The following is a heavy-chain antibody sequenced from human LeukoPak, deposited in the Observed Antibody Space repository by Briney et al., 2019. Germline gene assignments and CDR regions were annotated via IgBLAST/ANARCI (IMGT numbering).Heavy chain of an antibody. J-gene: IGHJ4*02. CDR3: ARGAVIGYSSGWPTY. Sequence: SETLSLTCAVYGGSFSGYYWSWIRQPPGKGLEWIGEINHSGSTNYNPSLKSRVTILVDTSKNQFSLKLSSVTAADTAVYYCARGAVIGYSSGWPTYWGQGTLVTVSS. D-gene: IGHD6-19*01. V-gene: IGHV4-34*01. CDR1: GGSFSGYY. CDR2: INHSGST.